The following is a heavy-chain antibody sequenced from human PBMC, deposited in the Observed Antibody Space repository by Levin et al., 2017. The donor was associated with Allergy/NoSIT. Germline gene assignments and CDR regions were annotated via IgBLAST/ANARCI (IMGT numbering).Heavy chain of an antibody. CDR3: ARDHAVVNWYFDL. CDR2: INPHSGGT. CDR1: GYTFTGYY. Sequence: GESLKISCKASGYTFTGYYLHWVRQAPGQGLEWMGWINPHSGGTKYAQKFQGRVTMTRDTSIITAFMELSRLRSDDTAVYYCARDHAVVNWYFDLWGRGTLVTVSS. J-gene: IGHJ2*01. V-gene: IGHV1-2*02. D-gene: IGHD2-2*01.